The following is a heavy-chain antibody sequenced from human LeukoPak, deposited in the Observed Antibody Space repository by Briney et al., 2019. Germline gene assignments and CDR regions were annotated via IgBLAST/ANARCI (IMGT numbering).Heavy chain of an antibody. CDR2: ISSSDSTI. D-gene: IGHD3-10*01. J-gene: IGHJ4*02. V-gene: IGHV3-11*04. CDR1: GFTFSDYY. Sequence: GGSLRLSCAASGFTFSDYYMSWIRQAPGQGLAWVSYISSSDSTIYYADSVKGRFTISRDNAKNSLYLQMNSLRAEDTAVYYCARGINYYGSGSPSHYFDYWGQGTLVTVSS. CDR3: ARGINYYGSGSPSHYFDY.